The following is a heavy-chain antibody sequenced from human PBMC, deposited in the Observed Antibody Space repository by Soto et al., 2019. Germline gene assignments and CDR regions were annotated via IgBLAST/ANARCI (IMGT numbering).Heavy chain of an antibody. CDR2: INHSGST. J-gene: IGHJ3*02. D-gene: IGHD2-15*01. V-gene: IGHV4-34*01. CDR1: GGSISSYY. Sequence: PSETLSLTCTVSGGSISSYYWSWIRQPPGKGLEWIGEINHSGSTNYNPSLKSRVTISVDTSKNQFSLKLSSVTAADTAVYYCARADGYCSGGSCYGAFDIWGQGTMVTVSS. CDR3: ARADGYCSGGSCYGAFDI.